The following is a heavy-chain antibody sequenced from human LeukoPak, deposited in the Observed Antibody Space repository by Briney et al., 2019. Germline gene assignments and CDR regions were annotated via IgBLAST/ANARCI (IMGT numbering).Heavy chain of an antibody. D-gene: IGHD6-19*01. V-gene: IGHV3-30-3*01. CDR2: ISYDGSNK. J-gene: IGHJ4*02. CDR3: ARAGQWLADFDY. CDR1: GFTFSSYA. Sequence: PGGSLRLSCAASGFTFSSYAMHWVRQAPDKGLEWVTVISYDGSNKYYADSVKGRFTISRDNSKNTLYLQMNSLRAEDTAVYYCARAGQWLADFDYWGQGTLVTVSS.